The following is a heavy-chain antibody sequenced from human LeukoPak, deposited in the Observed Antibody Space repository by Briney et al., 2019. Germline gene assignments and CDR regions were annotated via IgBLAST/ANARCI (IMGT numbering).Heavy chain of an antibody. D-gene: IGHD4-17*01. CDR2: ISYDGSNK. J-gene: IGHJ4*02. CDR3: AKLYGDFDY. Sequence: GGSLRLSCAASGFTFSSYGMHWVRQAPGKGLEWVAVISYDGSNKYYADSVKGRFTISRDNSKNTLYLQMNSLSAEDTAVYYCAKLYGDFDYWGQGTLVTVSS. V-gene: IGHV3-30*18. CDR1: GFTFSSYG.